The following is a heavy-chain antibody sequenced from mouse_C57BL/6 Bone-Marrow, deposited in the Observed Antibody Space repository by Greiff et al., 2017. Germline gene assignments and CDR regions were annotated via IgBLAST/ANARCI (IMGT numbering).Heavy chain of an antibody. CDR1: GYTFTSYW. Sequence: QVQLQQPGAELVKPGASVKVSCKASGYTFTSYWMHWVKQRPGQGLEWIGRIHPSDSETNYNQKFKGKATLTVDKSSSKAYMQLSRLTSEDSAVYYCAICGIPSTVVATDYWGQGTTLTVSS. CDR2: IHPSDSET. CDR3: AICGIPSTVVATDY. V-gene: IGHV1-74*01. J-gene: IGHJ2*01. D-gene: IGHD1-1*01.